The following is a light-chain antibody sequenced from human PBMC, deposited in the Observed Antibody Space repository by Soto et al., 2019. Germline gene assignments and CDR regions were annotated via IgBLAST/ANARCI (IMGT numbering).Light chain of an antibody. Sequence: QSVLTQPASVSGSPGQSITIACTGTNRDVGSYNLVSWYQQRPGEAPKLIISEVRNRPSGISYRFTGSKSGNTASLTISGLQAEDEADYYCSSYTSTSTPLIFGGGTKLTVL. V-gene: IGLV2-14*01. J-gene: IGLJ2*01. CDR2: EVR. CDR1: NRDVGSYNL. CDR3: SSYTSTSTPLI.